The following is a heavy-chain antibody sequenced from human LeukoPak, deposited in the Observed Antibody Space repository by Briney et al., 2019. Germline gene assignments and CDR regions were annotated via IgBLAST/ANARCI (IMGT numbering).Heavy chain of an antibody. CDR3: ARGVSYYDSSGYYNEYFQH. CDR1: GGSISSYY. CDR2: IYYSGST. V-gene: IGHV4-59*08. J-gene: IGHJ1*01. Sequence: LSETLSLTCTVSGGSISSYYWSWIRQPPGKGLEWIGYIYYSGSTNYNPSLKSRVTISVDTSKNQFSLKLSSVTAADTAVYYCARGVSYYDSSGYYNEYFQHWGQGTLVTVSS. D-gene: IGHD3-22*01.